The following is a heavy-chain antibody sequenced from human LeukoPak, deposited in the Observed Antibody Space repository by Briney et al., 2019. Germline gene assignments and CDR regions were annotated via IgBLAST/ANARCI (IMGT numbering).Heavy chain of an antibody. V-gene: IGHV3-21*01. Sequence: GGSLRLSCAASGFTFSTYSLNWVRQAPGKGLEWVSSISTGSHYIYYADSVKGRFTISRDNAKNSLYLQMNSLRAEDTAVYYCTRDPYDSSSAIDYWGQGTLVTISS. CDR1: GFTFSTYS. D-gene: IGHD6-6*01. J-gene: IGHJ4*02. CDR2: ISTGSHYI. CDR3: TRDPYDSSSAIDY.